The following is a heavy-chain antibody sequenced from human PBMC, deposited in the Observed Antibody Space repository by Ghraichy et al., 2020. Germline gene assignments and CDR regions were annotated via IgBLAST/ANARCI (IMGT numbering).Heavy chain of an antibody. D-gene: IGHD4-17*01. Sequence: LSLTCAVYGGSFSGYYWSWIRQPPGMGLEWIGEINHSGSTNYNPSLKSRVTISVDTSKNQFSLKLSSVTAADTAVYYCARGEKSVTPYYFDYWGQGTLVTVSS. CDR1: GGSFSGYY. CDR2: INHSGST. V-gene: IGHV4-34*01. CDR3: ARGEKSVTPYYFDY. J-gene: IGHJ4*02.